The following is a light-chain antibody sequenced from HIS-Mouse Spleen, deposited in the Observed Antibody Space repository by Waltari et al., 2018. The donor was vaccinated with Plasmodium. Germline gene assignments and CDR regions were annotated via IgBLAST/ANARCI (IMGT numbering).Light chain of an antibody. CDR3: LQDYNYPYT. J-gene: IGKJ2*01. CDR2: AAS. V-gene: IGKV1-6*01. CDR1: KLGDKYA. Sequence: PPSVSVSPGQTASITCSGDKLGDKYACWYQQKPGKAPKLLIYAASSLQSGVPSRFSGSGSGTDFTLTISSLQPEDFATYYCLQDYNYPYTIGQGTKLEIK.